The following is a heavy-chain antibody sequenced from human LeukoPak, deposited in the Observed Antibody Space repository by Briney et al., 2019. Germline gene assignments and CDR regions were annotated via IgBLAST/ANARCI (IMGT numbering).Heavy chain of an antibody. D-gene: IGHD6-13*01. J-gene: IGHJ3*02. V-gene: IGHV4-39*01. Sequence: PSETLSLTCTVSGGSISSSTYYWAWIRQPPGKGLEWIGSIYDSGSTYYNASLKSRVTISVDTSKNQFSLKLSSVTAADTAVYYCARGDSSWNAFDIWGQGTMLTVSS. CDR1: GGSISSSTYY. CDR2: IYDSGST. CDR3: ARGDSSWNAFDI.